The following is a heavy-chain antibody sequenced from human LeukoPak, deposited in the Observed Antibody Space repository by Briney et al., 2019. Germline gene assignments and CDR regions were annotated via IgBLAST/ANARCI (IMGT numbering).Heavy chain of an antibody. CDR3: ARDIYSSGTLGTLDY. J-gene: IGHJ4*02. V-gene: IGHV3-30-3*01. D-gene: IGHD1-26*01. CDR2: TSYDGSNN. Sequence: GGSLRRSCAASGFTFNSHAMHWVRQAPGKGLEFVAVTSYDGSNNFYTDSVKGRFTISRDNSENTLFLQMNSLRPEDTAVYYCARDIYSSGTLGTLDYWGQGTLITVSS. CDR1: GFTFNSHA.